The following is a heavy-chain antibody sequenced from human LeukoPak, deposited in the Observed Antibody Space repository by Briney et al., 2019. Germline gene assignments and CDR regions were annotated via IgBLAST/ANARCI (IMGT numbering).Heavy chain of an antibody. CDR2: ISWNSGSI. J-gene: IGHJ3*02. Sequence: GGSLRLSCAASGFTFDDYAMHWVRQGPGKGLEWVSGISWNSGSIGYADSVKGRFTISRDNAKNSLYLQMNSLRAEDTAVYYCARVRGSYYDAFDIWGQGTMVTVSS. D-gene: IGHD1-26*01. CDR3: ARVRGSYYDAFDI. CDR1: GFTFDDYA. V-gene: IGHV3-9*01.